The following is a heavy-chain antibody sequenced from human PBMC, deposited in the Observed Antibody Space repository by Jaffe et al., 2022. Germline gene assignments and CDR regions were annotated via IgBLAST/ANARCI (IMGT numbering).Heavy chain of an antibody. J-gene: IGHJ6*03. CDR3: ARHRIFGVVISYYYYYMDV. Sequence: QVQLVQSGAEVKKPGASVKVSCKASGYTFTSYYMHWVRQAPGQGLEWMGIINPSGGSTSYAQKFQGRVTMTRDTSTSTAYMELSSQRSEDIDVYYCARHRIFGVVISYYYYYMDVWGKGTTVTVSS. CDR2: INPSGGST. V-gene: IGHV1-46*01. CDR1: GYTFTSYY. D-gene: IGHD3-3*01.